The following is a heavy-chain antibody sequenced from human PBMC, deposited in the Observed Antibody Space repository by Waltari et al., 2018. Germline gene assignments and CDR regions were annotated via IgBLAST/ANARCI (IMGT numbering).Heavy chain of an antibody. V-gene: IGHV4-59*09. CDR2: YSWST. J-gene: IGHJ4*02. CDR3: ARGVAVAGIGV. D-gene: IGHD6-19*01. Sequence: YSWSTNYNPSLKSRVTISVDTSKNQFSLKLSSVTAADTAVYYCARGVAVAGIGVWGQGTLVTVSS.